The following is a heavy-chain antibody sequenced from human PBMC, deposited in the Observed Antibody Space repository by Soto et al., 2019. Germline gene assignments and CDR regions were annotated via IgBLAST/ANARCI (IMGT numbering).Heavy chain of an antibody. CDR1: GGNFSSYA. CDR3: ARSSLVSDDYDYYCMDV. V-gene: IGHV1-69*12. D-gene: IGHD2-8*01. J-gene: IGHJ6*02. Sequence: QVQLVQSGAEVKKPGSSVKVSCKASGGNFSSYAISWVRQAPGQGLEWMGGIIPIFGTANYAQKFQGRVTITADDSTSTADMELCSLRSDDTAAYYCARSSLVSDDYDYYCMDVWGQGTTVTFSS. CDR2: IIPIFGTA.